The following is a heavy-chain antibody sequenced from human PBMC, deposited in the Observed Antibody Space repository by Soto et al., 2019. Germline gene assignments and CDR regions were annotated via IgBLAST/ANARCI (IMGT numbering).Heavy chain of an antibody. CDR2: ISGSGSST. CDR3: AKDDFWSGYLIDY. D-gene: IGHD3-3*01. J-gene: IGHJ4*02. V-gene: IGHV3-23*01. Sequence: EVQLLESGGGLVQPGGSLRLSCAASGFTFSSYAMSWVRQAPGKGLEWVSAISGSGSSTYYADSVKGRFTISRDNSKNTLYLQKNSLRAEDTAVYYCAKDDFWSGYLIDYWGQGTLVTVSS. CDR1: GFTFSSYA.